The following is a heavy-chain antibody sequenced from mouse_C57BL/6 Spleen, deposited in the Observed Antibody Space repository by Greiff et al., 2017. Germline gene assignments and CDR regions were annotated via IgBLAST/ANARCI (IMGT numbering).Heavy chain of an antibody. CDR1: GYAFSSSW. V-gene: IGHV1-82*01. CDR3: ARSGDYYGSTWFAY. CDR2: IYPGDGDT. D-gene: IGHD1-1*01. J-gene: IGHJ3*01. Sequence: QVQLQQSGPELVKPGASVKISCKASGYAFSSSWMNWVKQRPGKGLEWIGRIYPGDGDTNYNGKFKSKATLTVDKSSSTAYMQLSSLTSEDSAVYYCARSGDYYGSTWFAYWGQGTLVTVSA.